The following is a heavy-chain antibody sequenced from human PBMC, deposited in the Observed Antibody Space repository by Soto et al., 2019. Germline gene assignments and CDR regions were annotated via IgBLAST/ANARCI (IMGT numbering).Heavy chain of an antibody. J-gene: IGHJ3*01. V-gene: IGHV3-23*01. CDR2: ISASGDRT. CDR3: EGSWT. Sequence: EVQLLESGGGLVQPGGSLRLSCAVSGFTLTNYAMSWVRQAPGKGLEWVAWISASGDRTHYADSVKGRFTISKDSSKNTLWLEMNSLRAEDSAVYHCEGSWTWGQGTMVTVSS. D-gene: IGHD5-12*01. CDR1: GFTLTNYA.